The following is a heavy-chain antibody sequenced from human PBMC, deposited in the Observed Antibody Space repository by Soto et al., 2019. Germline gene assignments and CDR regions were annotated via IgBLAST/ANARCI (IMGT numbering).Heavy chain of an antibody. CDR2: MYLGDSDT. J-gene: IGHJ4*02. Sequence: GEPLRISCKGAGYRFTDYWIDWVRQMPGKGLEWMGIMYLGDSDTRYSPSFQGQVTISADKSISTAYLHWSSLKASDTAMYYCARVVDTSMAIDYWGQGTLVTV. CDR1: GYRFTDYW. V-gene: IGHV5-51*01. CDR3: ARVVDTSMAIDY. D-gene: IGHD5-18*01.